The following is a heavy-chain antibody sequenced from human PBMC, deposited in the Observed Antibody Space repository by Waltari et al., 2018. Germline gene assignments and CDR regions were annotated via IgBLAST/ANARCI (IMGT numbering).Heavy chain of an antibody. CDR2: ISGSGGAI. CDR1: GFTFTSYS. CDR3: KGQTDY. Sequence: VRLVASGGGLVQPGGSLSLYCAAFGFTFTSYSLTWVRQAPGKGWELVSAISGSGGAIYYADSMKGRFTISRDNSKNTVYLQINSLRAEDTAIYYCKGQTDYWGQGTLVTVSS. J-gene: IGHJ4*02. V-gene: IGHV3-23*04.